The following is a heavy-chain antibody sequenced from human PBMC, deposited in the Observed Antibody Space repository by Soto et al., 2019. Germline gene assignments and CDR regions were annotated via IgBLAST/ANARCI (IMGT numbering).Heavy chain of an antibody. CDR1: GGSFSGYY. D-gene: IGHD2-8*02. Sequence: QVQLQQWGAGLLKPSETLSLTCAVYGGSFSGYYWTWIRQPPGTGLEWIGEINHSGSTNYNPSLKXRVTISVDTSKNQFSLKRTSVTAADPAVYYGARDKITGLFDYWGQGTLVTVSS. V-gene: IGHV4-34*01. J-gene: IGHJ4*02. CDR2: INHSGST. CDR3: ARDKITGLFDY.